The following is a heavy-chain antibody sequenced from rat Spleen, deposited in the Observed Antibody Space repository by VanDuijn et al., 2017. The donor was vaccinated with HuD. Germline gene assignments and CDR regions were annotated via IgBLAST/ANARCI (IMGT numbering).Heavy chain of an antibody. V-gene: IGHV5S13*01. D-gene: IGHD1-6*01. Sequence: EVQLVESGGGLVQPGRSLKLSCAASGFTFSNTGMVWVRQTPTKGLEWVASISSGGVNTYYRDSVKGQFTISRENAKNTQYLQMDRLRSEDTATYYCARRGILRPIGGYFDFWGPGTMVTVSS. CDR3: ARRGILRPIGGYFDF. CDR2: ISSGGVNT. CDR1: GFTFSNTG. J-gene: IGHJ1*01.